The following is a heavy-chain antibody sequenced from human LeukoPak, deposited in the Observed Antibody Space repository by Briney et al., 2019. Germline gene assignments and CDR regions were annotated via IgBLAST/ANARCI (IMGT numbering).Heavy chain of an antibody. J-gene: IGHJ4*02. CDR2: ISAYDGNT. V-gene: IGHV1-18*01. D-gene: IGHD1-14*01. CDR1: GYTFTSYG. Sequence: SVNLSCKASGYTFTSYGIGCVRHTPGQGLEWMGCISAYDGNTNYAQQLQGRVTMTPDTSTSTAYMELRSLRSDDTAVYYCARDRPPPVAFFDYWAQGPLVTVSS. CDR3: ARDRPPPVAFFDY.